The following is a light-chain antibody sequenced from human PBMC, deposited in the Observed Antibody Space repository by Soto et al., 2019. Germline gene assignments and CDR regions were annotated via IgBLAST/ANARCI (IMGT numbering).Light chain of an antibody. Sequence: DIVMTQSPLSLPVTPGESASISCRSSQSLLNSNGYNCLEWYLQKPGQSPQLLIYLGSNRASGVPERFSGSGSGTDFTLKISRVEAEDVGVYFCMQSLQTPLTFGQGTKVEIK. J-gene: IGKJ1*01. CDR1: QSLLNSNGYNC. CDR3: MQSLQTPLT. CDR2: LGS. V-gene: IGKV2-28*01.